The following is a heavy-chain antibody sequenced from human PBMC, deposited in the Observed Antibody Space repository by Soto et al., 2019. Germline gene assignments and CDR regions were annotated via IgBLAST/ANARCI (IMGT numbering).Heavy chain of an antibody. CDR3: PRTTTVTTGYYYDMDV. D-gene: IGHD4-4*01. CDR1: GGTFSSYA. Sequence: QVQLVQSGAEVKKPGSSVKVSCKASGGTFSSYAISWVRQAPGQGLEWMGGIIPIFGTANYAQKFQGRVTITADESTSTAYMERSSLSSEDTAVYYCPRTTTVTTGYYYDMDVWGQGTTVTVSS. J-gene: IGHJ6*02. CDR2: IIPIFGTA. V-gene: IGHV1-69*12.